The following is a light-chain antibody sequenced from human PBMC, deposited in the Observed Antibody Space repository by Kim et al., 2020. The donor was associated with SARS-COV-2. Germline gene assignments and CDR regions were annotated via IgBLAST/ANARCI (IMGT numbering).Light chain of an antibody. CDR2: YDS. J-gene: IGLJ3*02. CDR1: NIGSKS. CDR3: QVWDSSSDHRV. Sequence: APGKKARITWGGNNIGSKSVPWYQKKPGQAPVRVIYYDSGRPSGIPERFSGSNSGNTATLTISRVEAGDEADYYCQVWDSSSDHRVFGGGTQLTVL. V-gene: IGLV3-21*04.